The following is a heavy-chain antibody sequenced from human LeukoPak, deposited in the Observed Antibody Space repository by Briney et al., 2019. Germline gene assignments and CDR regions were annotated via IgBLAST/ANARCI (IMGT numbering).Heavy chain of an antibody. Sequence: GGSLRLSCAASGFTFSSYGMHWVRQAPGKGLEWVAVISYDGSNKYYADSVKGRFTISRDNSKNTLYLQMNSLRAEDTAVYYCAKDREYQLLYDYWGQGTLVTVSS. V-gene: IGHV3-30*18. J-gene: IGHJ4*02. D-gene: IGHD2-2*02. CDR1: GFTFSSYG. CDR3: AKDREYQLLYDY. CDR2: ISYDGSNK.